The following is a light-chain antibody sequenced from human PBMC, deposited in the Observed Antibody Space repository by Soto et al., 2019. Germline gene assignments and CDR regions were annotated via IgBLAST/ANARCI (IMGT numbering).Light chain of an antibody. J-gene: IGKJ5*01. CDR2: AAS. CDR1: QSLLQSDGNTY. CDR3: QQSYSTPIT. Sequence: MTQTPLSLSVTPGQPAFISCKSSQSLLQSDGNTYLNWYQQKPGKAPKLLIYAASSLQSGVPSRFSGSGSGTDFTLTISSLQPEDFATYYCQQSYSTPITFGQGTRLEIK. V-gene: IGKV1-39*01.